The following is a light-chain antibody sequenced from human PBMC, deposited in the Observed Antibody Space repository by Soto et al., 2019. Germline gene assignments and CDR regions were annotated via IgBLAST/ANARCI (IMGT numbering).Light chain of an antibody. CDR2: EVS. J-gene: IGLJ2*01. Sequence: QSVLTQPASVSGYPGQSITISCTGSSSDVGGYKYVSWYQQYPGKAPKLLIYEVSNRPSGVSNRFSGSKSGNTASLTISGLQAEDEADYYCSSYTSSRTAVFGGGTKLTV. CDR3: SSYTSSRTAV. CDR1: SSDVGGYKY. V-gene: IGLV2-14*01.